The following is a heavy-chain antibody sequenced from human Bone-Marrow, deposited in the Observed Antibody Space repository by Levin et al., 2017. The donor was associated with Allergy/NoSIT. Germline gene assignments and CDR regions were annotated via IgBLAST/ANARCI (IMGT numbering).Heavy chain of an antibody. D-gene: IGHD3-10*01. CDR1: GYSFTSYW. Sequence: GGSLRLSCKGSGYSFTSYWIGWVRQMPGKGLEWMGIIYPGDSDTRYSPSFQGQVTISADKSISTAYLQWSSLKASDTAMYYCARRKYGSGINWFDPWGQGTLVTVSS. V-gene: IGHV5-51*01. CDR2: IYPGDSDT. CDR3: ARRKYGSGINWFDP. J-gene: IGHJ5*02.